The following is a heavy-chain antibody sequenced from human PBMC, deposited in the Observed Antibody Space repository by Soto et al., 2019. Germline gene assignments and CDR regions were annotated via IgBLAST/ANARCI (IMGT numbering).Heavy chain of an antibody. D-gene: IGHD3-9*01. CDR2: ISSSSSYI. CDR3: ARRDYDLLTGYQYFDY. Sequence: GGSLRLSCAASGFTFSSYSMNWVRQAPGKGLEWVSSISSSSSYIYYADSVKGRFTISRDNAKNSLYLQMNSLRAEDTAVYYCARRDYDLLTGYQYFDYWGQGTLVTVSS. V-gene: IGHV3-21*01. J-gene: IGHJ4*02. CDR1: GFTFSSYS.